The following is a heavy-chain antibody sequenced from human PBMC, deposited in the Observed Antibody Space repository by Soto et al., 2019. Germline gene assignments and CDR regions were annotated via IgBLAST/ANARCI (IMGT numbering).Heavy chain of an antibody. D-gene: IGHD6-19*01. J-gene: IGHJ4*02. Sequence: QVQLQQSGPGLVKASQTLSLTCAISGDSVSSNNAAWNWIRQSPSRGLEWLGRTYYRSKWYTDYAISVKTRMTVNPDTCKNQISLHLNCVTPEDTAVYYRARYSSGWYWGYWGQGTLVIVSS. CDR3: ARYSSGWYWGY. V-gene: IGHV6-1*01. CDR1: GDSVSSNNAA. CDR2: TYYRSKWYT.